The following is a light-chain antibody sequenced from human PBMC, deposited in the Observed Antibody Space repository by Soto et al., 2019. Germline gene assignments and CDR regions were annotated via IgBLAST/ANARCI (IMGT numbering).Light chain of an antibody. CDR3: QEYKDYSWT. V-gene: IGKV1-5*03. Sequence: IQMTQSPSTLSASVGDRVAITCRASQSIGIWLAWYQQKPGKAPRFLIYKASSLESGVPSRFSGSGSGTELPLTISRLQHDDFATYYCQEYKDYSWTFGQGTKVEIK. CDR1: QSIGIW. CDR2: KAS. J-gene: IGKJ1*01.